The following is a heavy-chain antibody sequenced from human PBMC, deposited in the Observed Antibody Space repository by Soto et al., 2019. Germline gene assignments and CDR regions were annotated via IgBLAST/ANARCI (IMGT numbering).Heavy chain of an antibody. CDR3: ARQGGSAWTGGMDV. V-gene: IGHV1-3*01. J-gene: IGHJ6*02. CDR1: GYTFTSYA. Sequence: QVQLVQSGAEVKKPGASVKVSCKASGYTFTSYAMHWVRQAPGQRLEWMGWINAGNGNTKYSQKFQGRVTITRDTSASTADMELSSLLSEDTAVYYCARQGGSAWTGGMDVWGQGTTVTVSS. D-gene: IGHD3-10*01. CDR2: INAGNGNT.